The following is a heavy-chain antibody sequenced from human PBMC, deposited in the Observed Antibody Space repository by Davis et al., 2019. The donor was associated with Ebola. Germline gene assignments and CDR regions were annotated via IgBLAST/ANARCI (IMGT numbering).Heavy chain of an antibody. CDR2: ISPYKGET. J-gene: IGHJ4*02. Sequence: ASVKVSCKASGYTLSLYGPTWVRQAPGQGLEWMGWISPYKGETKYAQKFQGRVTMTTETSTSTSWMELRSLRSNDTAVYFCARDGGSEFDYWGQGTLVTVSS. V-gene: IGHV1-18*01. CDR1: GYTLSLYG. D-gene: IGHD3-16*01. CDR3: ARDGGSEFDY.